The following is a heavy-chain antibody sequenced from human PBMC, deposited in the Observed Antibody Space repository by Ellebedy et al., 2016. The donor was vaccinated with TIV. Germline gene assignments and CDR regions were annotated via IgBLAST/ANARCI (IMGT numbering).Heavy chain of an antibody. J-gene: IGHJ4*02. V-gene: IGHV4-34*01. CDR2: INHSGST. CDR3: ARGASSGDY. D-gene: IGHD3-10*01. Sequence: SETLSLTCAVYGGSFSGYYWSWIRQPPGKGLEWIGEINHSGSTNYNPSLKSRVTISVDTSKNQFSLKLSSVTAADTAVYYCARGASSGDYWGQGTLVTVSS. CDR1: GGSFSGYY.